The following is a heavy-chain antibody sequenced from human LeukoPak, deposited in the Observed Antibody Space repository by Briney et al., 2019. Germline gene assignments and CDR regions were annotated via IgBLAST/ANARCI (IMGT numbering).Heavy chain of an antibody. V-gene: IGHV4-59*01. CDR2: INYSGST. J-gene: IGHJ6*04. D-gene: IGHD6-19*01. CDR3: ARADAVAGTEGDYYYYGMDV. CDR1: GGSISSYY. Sequence: PSETLSLTCTVSGGSISSYYWSWIRQSPGKGLEWIGYINYSGSTNYNPSLKSRVTISVDTSKNQFSLKLSSVTAADTAVYYCARADAVAGTEGDYYYYGMDVWGKGTTVTVSS.